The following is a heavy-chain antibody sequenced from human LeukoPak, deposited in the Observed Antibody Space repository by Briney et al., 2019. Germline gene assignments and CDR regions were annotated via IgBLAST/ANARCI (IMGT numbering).Heavy chain of an antibody. Sequence: PSETLSLTCTVYGGSISSYYWNWIRQPAGKGLEWIGRIYSSGSTNYNPSLKSRVTMSVDTSKNQFSLKLSSVTAADTAVYYCTRDPSSLGGRFDPWGQGTLVAVSS. J-gene: IGHJ5*02. CDR1: GGSISSYY. D-gene: IGHD3-10*01. CDR2: IYSSGST. CDR3: TRDPSSLGGRFDP. V-gene: IGHV4-4*07.